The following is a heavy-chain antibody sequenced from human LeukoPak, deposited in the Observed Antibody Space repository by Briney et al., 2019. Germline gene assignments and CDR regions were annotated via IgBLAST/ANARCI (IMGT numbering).Heavy chain of an antibody. V-gene: IGHV4-59*01. D-gene: IGHD3-22*01. J-gene: IGHJ4*02. CDR3: AIENYYDSSGYYYFDN. CDR2: IYYSGST. Sequence: PSETLSLPCTVSGGSISSYYWSWLRQPPGKALEWLGYIYYSGSTNYNPTLKSRVTISVDTSKNQFSLKLSSVTAADTAVYYCAIENYYDSSGYYYFDNWGQGTLVTVSS. CDR1: GGSISSYY.